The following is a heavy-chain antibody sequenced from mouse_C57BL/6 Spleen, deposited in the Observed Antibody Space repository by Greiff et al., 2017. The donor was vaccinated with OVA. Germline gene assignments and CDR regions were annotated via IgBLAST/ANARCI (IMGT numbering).Heavy chain of an antibody. CDR3: TRKVSGYYAMDY. CDR2: IDPETGGT. Sequence: QVQVQQSGAELVRPGASVTLSCKASGYTFTDYEMHWVKQTPVHGLEWIGAIDPETGGTAYNQKFKGKAILTADKSSSTAYMELRSLTSEDSAVYYCTRKVSGYYAMDYWGQGTSVTVSS. J-gene: IGHJ4*01. V-gene: IGHV1-15*01. CDR1: GYTFTDYE.